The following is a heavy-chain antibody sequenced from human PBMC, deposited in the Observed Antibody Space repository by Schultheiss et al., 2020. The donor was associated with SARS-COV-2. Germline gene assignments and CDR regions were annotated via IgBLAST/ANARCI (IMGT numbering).Heavy chain of an antibody. CDR3: ARGGDIAGSTRSALDI. J-gene: IGHJ3*02. CDR1: GFTFSSYA. V-gene: IGHV3-23*01. Sequence: GGSLRLSCVASGFTFSSYAMSWVRQAPGKGLVWVSRIDGDGSSTTYADSVKGRFTISRDNAKNTLYLQMNSLRAEDTAIYYCARGGDIAGSTRSALDIWGQGTMVTVSS. D-gene: IGHD1-20*01. CDR2: IDGDGSST.